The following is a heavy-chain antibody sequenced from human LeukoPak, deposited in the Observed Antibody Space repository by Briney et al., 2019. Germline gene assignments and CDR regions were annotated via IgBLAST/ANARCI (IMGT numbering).Heavy chain of an antibody. D-gene: IGHD6-19*01. J-gene: IGHJ4*02. CDR3: XKXLKPSDWYATFEY. CDR2: XXXXXISX. V-gene: IGHV3-23*01. CDR1: XFXXXXXX. Sequence: GGSLRLSCAASXFXXXXXXXXXXXXXPGXXXXXVXXXXXXXISXXYADSXKGRFTISRDNSKDTLYLQMSSLRDEDTAVYYCXKXLKPSDWYATFEYWGRGTLVTVSS.